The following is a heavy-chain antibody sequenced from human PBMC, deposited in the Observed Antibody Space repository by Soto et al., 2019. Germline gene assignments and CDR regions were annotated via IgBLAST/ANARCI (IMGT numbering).Heavy chain of an antibody. V-gene: IGHV3-23*01. J-gene: IGHJ1*01. CDR3: AKADGEQWLIPHLDN. CDR1: GFNFKKFA. Sequence: GGSLRLSCEASGFNFKKFAMGWVRQAPGEGLEWVSGISCCGGSTFYADSVKGRFSLARDDSKNTLSLQLNSLRVEDAAHYYCAKADGEQWLIPHLDNWGQGTQVTVSS. CDR2: ISCCGGST. D-gene: IGHD6-19*01.